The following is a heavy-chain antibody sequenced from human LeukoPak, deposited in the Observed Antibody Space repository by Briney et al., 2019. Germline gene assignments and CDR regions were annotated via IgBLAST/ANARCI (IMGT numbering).Heavy chain of an antibody. V-gene: IGHV3-30*18. D-gene: IGHD6-19*01. CDR2: ISYDGSNK. CDR1: GFTFSSYG. CDR3: AKDRSIAVAGKQFPWDYYYYGMDV. J-gene: IGHJ6*04. Sequence: PGRSLRLSCAASGFTFSSYGMHWVRQAPGKGLEWVAVISYDGSNKYYADSVKGRFTISRDDSKNTLYLQMNSLRAEDTAVYYCAKDRSIAVAGKQFPWDYYYYGMDVWGKGTTVTVSS.